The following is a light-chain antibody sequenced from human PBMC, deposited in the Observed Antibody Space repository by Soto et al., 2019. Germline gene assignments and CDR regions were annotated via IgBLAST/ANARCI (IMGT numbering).Light chain of an antibody. CDR2: DDK. V-gene: IGLV1-51*01. CDR1: TSNIGSNY. CDR3: GTWDRRMSAVV. J-gene: IGLJ1*01. Sequence: QSVLTQPPSASAAPGQTVTVSCSGTTSNIGSNYVSWYQQLPGIAPQLLLYDDKKRRSGTPDRFSGSRSGTSAALDITGLRTGDEADYYCGTWDRRMSAVVFGAGTKVTVL.